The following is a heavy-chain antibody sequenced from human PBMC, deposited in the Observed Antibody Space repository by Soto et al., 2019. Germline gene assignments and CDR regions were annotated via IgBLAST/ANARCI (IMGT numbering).Heavy chain of an antibody. J-gene: IGHJ6*02. V-gene: IGHV1-69*01. CDR3: STSVYCSTTRCYYYYGLDV. D-gene: IGHD2-2*01. Sequence: QVQLVQSGAEVKKPGSSVKVSCKVSGGTFSSHSINWVRQAPGQGPEWMGGIIPIFGTENYEQKFQGRDTITADESTSPAYMELSSLTSENTALYYCSTSVYCSTTRCYYYYGLDVWGQGTTVIVSS. CDR2: IIPIFGTE. CDR1: GGTFSSHS.